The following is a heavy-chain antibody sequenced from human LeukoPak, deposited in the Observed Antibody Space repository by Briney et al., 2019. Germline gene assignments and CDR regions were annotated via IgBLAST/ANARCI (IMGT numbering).Heavy chain of an antibody. CDR3: ARDLRTGDLFDY. D-gene: IGHD7-27*01. Sequence: GGSLRLSCAASGFTFYDYAMHWVRQAPGKGLEWDSGISGNNGSIGYADSVKGRFTISRDNAKNSLYLQMNSLRAEDTAVYYCARDLRTGDLFDYWGQGTLVAVSS. V-gene: IGHV3-9*01. CDR2: ISGNNGSI. CDR1: GFTFYDYA. J-gene: IGHJ4*02.